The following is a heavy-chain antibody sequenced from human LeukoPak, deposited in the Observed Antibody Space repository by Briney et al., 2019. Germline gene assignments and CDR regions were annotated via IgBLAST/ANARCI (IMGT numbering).Heavy chain of an antibody. D-gene: IGHD3-22*01. V-gene: IGHV3-23*01. CDR3: AKDRPNFHENSGHYYRRDGDS. CDR1: GITFYMYA. J-gene: IGHJ5*01. Sequence: GGSLRLSCGACGITFYMYAMSWVRKAPGKGLGWVASMCGTAGCTFYPDSVKGRFNISSDNSKDVLYLRMNSLTAEDTAIYYCAKDRPNFHENSGHYYRRDGDSWGQGTLVAVSS. CDR2: MCGTAGCT.